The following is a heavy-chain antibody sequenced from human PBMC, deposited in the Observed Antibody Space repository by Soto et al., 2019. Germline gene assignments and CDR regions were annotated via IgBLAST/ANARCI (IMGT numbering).Heavy chain of an antibody. CDR3: ARTEAAGKGMYYYYGMDV. CDR1: GYSISSSNW. D-gene: IGHD6-13*01. V-gene: IGHV4-28*01. Sequence: QVQLQESGPGLVKPADTLSLTCAVSGYSISSSNWWGWIRQPPGKGLEWIGYIYYSGSTYYNPSLKSRVTMSVDKSKNQFSLKLSSVTAVDTAVYYCARTEAAGKGMYYYYGMDVWGQGTTVTVSS. CDR2: IYYSGST. J-gene: IGHJ6*02.